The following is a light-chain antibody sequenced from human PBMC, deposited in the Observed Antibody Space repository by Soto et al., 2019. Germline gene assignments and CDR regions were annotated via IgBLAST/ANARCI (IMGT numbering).Light chain of an antibody. V-gene: IGKV3-15*01. CDR3: QQSDNWPRT. Sequence: EIVMTQSPATLSVSPGERATLSCRASQSVNSSLAWYQQRPGQAPRLLIYGASTRATGIPARFSGSGSGTEFTLTISSLQSGDFAVYYCQQSDNWPRTFGQGTKVDIK. CDR2: GAS. CDR1: QSVNSS. J-gene: IGKJ1*01.